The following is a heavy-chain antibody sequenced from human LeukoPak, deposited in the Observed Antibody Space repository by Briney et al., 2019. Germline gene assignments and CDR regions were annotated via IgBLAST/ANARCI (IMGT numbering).Heavy chain of an antibody. D-gene: IGHD3-16*02. Sequence: PGGSLRLSCAASGFTFSSYSMNWVRQAPGKGLEWVSSISSSSSYIYYADSVKSRFTISRDNSRNTLYLQMNSLRPEDTAVYFCAQGVILATGDIILLPAPVFDPWGQGTLVTVSS. CDR3: AQGVILATGDIILLPAPVFDP. V-gene: IGHV3-21*01. CDR1: GFTFSSYS. J-gene: IGHJ5*02. CDR2: ISSSSSYI.